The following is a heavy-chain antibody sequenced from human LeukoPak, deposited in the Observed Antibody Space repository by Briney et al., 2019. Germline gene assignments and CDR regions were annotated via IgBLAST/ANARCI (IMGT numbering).Heavy chain of an antibody. D-gene: IGHD3-10*01. Sequence: GGSLRLSCVGSGFTFSNFGLHWVRQPPGKGLEWVAVISHDEHYNNYADSVKGRFTISRDNAKNSLYLQMNSLRAEDTAVYYCASPIQTRYYYGSGSYPDYWGQGTLVTVSS. V-gene: IGHV3-30*03. CDR1: GFTFSNFG. CDR2: ISHDEHYN. CDR3: ASPIQTRYYYGSGSYPDY. J-gene: IGHJ4*02.